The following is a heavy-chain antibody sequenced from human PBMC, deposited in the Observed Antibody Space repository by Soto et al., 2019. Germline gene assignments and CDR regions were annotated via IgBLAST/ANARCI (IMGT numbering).Heavy chain of an antibody. J-gene: IGHJ4*02. CDR2: IIPIFGTA. V-gene: IGHV1-69*13. CDR1: GYTFTGYY. CDR3: ARGDYSGPDC. D-gene: IGHD2-15*01. Sequence: GTSVEVSCKASGYTFTGYYMHWVRQAPGQGLEWMGGIIPIFGTANYAQKFQGRVTITADESTSTAYMELSSLRSEDTAVYYCARGDYSGPDCWGQGTLVTVSS.